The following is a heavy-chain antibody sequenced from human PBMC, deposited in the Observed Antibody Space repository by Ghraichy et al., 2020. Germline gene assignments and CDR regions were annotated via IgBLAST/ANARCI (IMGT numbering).Heavy chain of an antibody. D-gene: IGHD2-2*02. CDR3: ARHKGDCHSTGCYTDWFDP. Sequence: LSLTCTVSGGSISSSSYYWGWIRQPPGKGLEWIGSIYYSGSSYYNPSLKSRVTMSVDTSKNQFSLKLSSVTTTDTAVYYCARHKGDCHSTGCYTDWFDPWGQGNLVTVSS. V-gene: IGHV4-39*01. CDR2: IYYSGSS. J-gene: IGHJ5*02. CDR1: GGSISSSSYY.